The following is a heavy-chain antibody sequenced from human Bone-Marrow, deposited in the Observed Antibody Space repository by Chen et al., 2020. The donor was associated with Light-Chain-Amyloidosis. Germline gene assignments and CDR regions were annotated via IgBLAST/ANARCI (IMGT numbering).Heavy chain of an antibody. D-gene: IGHD5-12*01. CDR1: GYTFPNYW. CDR2: LYPDDSDA. V-gene: IGHV5-51*01. J-gene: IGHJ4*02. Sequence: EVQLEQSGPEVKKPGESLKISGKGSGYTFPNYWIGWVRQMPGKGLEWMGVLYPDDSDARYSPSFEGQVTISADKSITTAYLQWRSLKASDTAMYYCARRRDGYNFDYWGQGTLVTVSS. CDR3: ARRRDGYNFDY.